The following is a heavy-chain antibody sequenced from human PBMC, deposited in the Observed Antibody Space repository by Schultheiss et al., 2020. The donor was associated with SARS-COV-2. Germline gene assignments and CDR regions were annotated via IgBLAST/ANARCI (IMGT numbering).Heavy chain of an antibody. V-gene: IGHV1-2*02. CDR2: INPNSGGT. CDR3: ARGDFWSGYGVGWAGDYYYMDV. J-gene: IGHJ6*03. CDR1: GYTFTGYY. Sequence: ASVKVSCKASGYTFTGYYMHWVRQAPEQGLEWMGWINPNSGGTNYAQKFQGRVTMTRDTSISTAYMELSRLRSDDTAVYYCARGDFWSGYGVGWAGDYYYMDVWGKGTTVTVSS. D-gene: IGHD3-3*01.